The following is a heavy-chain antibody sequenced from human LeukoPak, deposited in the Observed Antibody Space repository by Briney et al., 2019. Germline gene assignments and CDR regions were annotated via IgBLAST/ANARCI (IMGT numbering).Heavy chain of an antibody. J-gene: IGHJ4*02. D-gene: IGHD2-21*02. Sequence: SETLSLTCTVSGRSITSSTYYWGWIRQPPGKGLEWIGSVYYIGSTYYNPSLKSRVAISVDTSKNQHSLKLTSVTAADTAVYYCARDRGSGAYCGGDCYSSYFDDWGRGTLVTVSS. V-gene: IGHV4-39*07. CDR2: VYYIGST. CDR3: ARDRGSGAYCGGDCYSSYFDD. CDR1: GRSITSSTYY.